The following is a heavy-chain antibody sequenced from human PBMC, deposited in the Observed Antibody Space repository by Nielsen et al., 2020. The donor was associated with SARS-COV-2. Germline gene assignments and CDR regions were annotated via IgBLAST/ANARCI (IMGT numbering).Heavy chain of an antibody. CDR3: ARSPRDHRGYYGDYYFDY. D-gene: IGHD3-22*01. V-gene: IGHV4-39*01. CDR1: GGSISSSSYY. CDR2: IYYSGST. Sequence: SETLSLTCTVSGGSISSSSYYWGWIRQPPGKGLEWIGSIYYSGSTYYNPSLKSRVTISVDTSKNQFSLKLSSVTAADTAVYYCARSPRDHRGYYGDYYFDYWGQGTLVTVSS. J-gene: IGHJ4*02.